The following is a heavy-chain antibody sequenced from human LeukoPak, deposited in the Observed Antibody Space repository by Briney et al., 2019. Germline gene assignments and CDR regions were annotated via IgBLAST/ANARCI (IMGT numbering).Heavy chain of an antibody. D-gene: IGHD5-18*01. V-gene: IGHV3-23*01. CDR3: ANSKGEYSYGHPYYFDY. CDR1: RFTFSNYG. CDR2: ISSGGDNT. J-gene: IGHJ4*02. Sequence: GGSLRLSCAASRFTFSNYGMSWVRQAPGKGLEWVSAISSGGDNTYYADSVKGRFTISRDNSKNTLYLQMNSLRAEDTAVYYCANSKGEYSYGHPYYFDYWGQGTLVTVSS.